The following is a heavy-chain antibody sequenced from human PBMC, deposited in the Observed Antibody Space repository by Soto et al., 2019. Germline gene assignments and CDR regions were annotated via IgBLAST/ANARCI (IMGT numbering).Heavy chain of an antibody. J-gene: IGHJ6*02. D-gene: IGHD6-19*01. Sequence: SETLSLTCTVSGGSISSYYWSWIRQPPGKGLKWIGYIYYSGSTNYNPSLKSRVTISVDTSKNQFSLKLSSVTAADTAVYYCAGRSSGWYSSYYYYYGMDVWGQGTTVTVSS. CDR3: AGRSSGWYSSYYYYYGMDV. CDR2: IYYSGST. V-gene: IGHV4-59*01. CDR1: GGSISSYY.